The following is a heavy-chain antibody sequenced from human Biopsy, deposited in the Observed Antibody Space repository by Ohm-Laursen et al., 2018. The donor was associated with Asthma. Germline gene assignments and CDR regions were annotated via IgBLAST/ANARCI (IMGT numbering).Heavy chain of an antibody. J-gene: IGHJ4*02. CDR3: ARKAGSCISRTCYSLDF. D-gene: IGHD2-2*01. CDR1: GGTFNTYV. CDR2: INFVFGTT. Sequence: SSVKVSCKSLGGTFNTYVIGWVRQAPGQGLEWMGGINFVFGTTTYPQKFQDRVTITADDSTSAVYMELSSLRSEDTAVYYCARKAGSCISRTCYSLDFWGQGTLVTVSS. V-gene: IGHV1-69*01.